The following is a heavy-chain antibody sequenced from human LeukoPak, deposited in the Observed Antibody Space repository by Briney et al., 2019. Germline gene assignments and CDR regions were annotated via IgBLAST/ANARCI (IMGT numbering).Heavy chain of an antibody. Sequence: SETLSLTCTVSGGSISSSSYYWGWIRQPPGKGLEWIGSIYYSGSTYYNPSLKSRVTISVDTSKNQFSLKLSSVAAADTAVYYCAKDPSVPSREIYFDYWGQGTLVTVSS. J-gene: IGHJ4*02. CDR2: IYYSGST. CDR1: GGSISSSSYY. V-gene: IGHV4-39*07. D-gene: IGHD5-24*01. CDR3: AKDPSVPSREIYFDY.